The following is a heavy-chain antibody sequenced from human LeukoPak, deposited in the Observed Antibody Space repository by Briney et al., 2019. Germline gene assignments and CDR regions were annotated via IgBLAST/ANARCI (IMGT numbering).Heavy chain of an antibody. Sequence: PGGSLRLSCGASGFNFTNSGMHWVRQAPGKGLDWVAFLRYDGTKTWYADSVKGRFIISRDNSQNTVDLQMTRLRDDDTAIYYCANIRLGITRGVRVDYWGQGTLVTVSS. V-gene: IGHV3-30*02. CDR2: LRYDGTKT. CDR1: GFNFTNSG. J-gene: IGHJ4*02. D-gene: IGHD7-27*01. CDR3: ANIRLGITRGVRVDY.